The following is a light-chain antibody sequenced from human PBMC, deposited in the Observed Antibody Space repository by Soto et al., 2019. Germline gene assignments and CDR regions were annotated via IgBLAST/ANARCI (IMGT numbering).Light chain of an antibody. CDR2: DVS. Sequence: QSVLTQPASVSGSPGQSITISCTGTSSDVGGYNYVSWYQQHPGKAPKRMIYDVSNRPSGVSNRFSGSKSGNTASLTISGLQAEDAADYYCSSYTSSSTYVFGNGTKVTAL. CDR1: SSDVGGYNY. V-gene: IGLV2-14*01. CDR3: SSYTSSSTYV. J-gene: IGLJ1*01.